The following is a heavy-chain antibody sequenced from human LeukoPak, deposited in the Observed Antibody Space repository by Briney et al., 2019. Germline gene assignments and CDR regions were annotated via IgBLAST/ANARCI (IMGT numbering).Heavy chain of an antibody. CDR2: ISAYNGNT. D-gene: IGHD6-19*01. CDR1: GYTFTSYG. Sequence: GASVKVSCKASGYTFTSYGISWVRQAPGQGLEWMGWISAYNGNTNYAQKLQGRVTMTTDTSTSTAYMELRSLRSDDTAVYYCARPLAVAGIEYYFDYWGQGTLVTVSS. CDR3: ARPLAVAGIEYYFDY. J-gene: IGHJ4*02. V-gene: IGHV1-18*01.